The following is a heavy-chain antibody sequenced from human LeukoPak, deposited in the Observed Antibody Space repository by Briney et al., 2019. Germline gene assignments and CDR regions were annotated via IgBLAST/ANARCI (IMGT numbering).Heavy chain of an antibody. CDR1: GYTFTSYG. Sequence: ASVKVSCKASGYTFTSYGISWVRQAPGQGLEWMGWISAYNGNTNYAQKLQGRVTMTTDTSTSTAYMELRSLRSDDTAVYHCARDSYYDSSGYRTFDYWGQGTLVTVSS. CDR3: ARDSYYDSSGYRTFDY. CDR2: ISAYNGNT. D-gene: IGHD3-22*01. J-gene: IGHJ4*02. V-gene: IGHV1-18*01.